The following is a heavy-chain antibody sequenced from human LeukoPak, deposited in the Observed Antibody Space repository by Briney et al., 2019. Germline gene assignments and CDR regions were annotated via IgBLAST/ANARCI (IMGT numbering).Heavy chain of an antibody. Sequence: ASVKVSCKTAGYRFSINYIHWMRQAPGQGLEWMGMISPTGDMTDYAQQFQGRVSVTSDKSTSTVHMELSGLRSDDTAIYFCAREYGVMRPTVGVPIWSGYYDAWGQGTLVVVSS. CDR3: AREYGVMRPTVGVPIWSGYYDA. D-gene: IGHD3-3*01. J-gene: IGHJ5*02. V-gene: IGHV1-46*01. CDR1: GYRFSINY. CDR2: ISPTGDMT.